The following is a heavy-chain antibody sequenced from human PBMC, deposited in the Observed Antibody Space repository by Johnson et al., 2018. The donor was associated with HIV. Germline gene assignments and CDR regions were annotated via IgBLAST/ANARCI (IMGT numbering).Heavy chain of an antibody. CDR3: AKDKSVMAPDAFDI. CDR1: GFTFSSYG. V-gene: IGHV3-33*06. Sequence: VQLVESGGGVVQPGRSLRLSCAASGFTFSSYGMHWVRQAPGKGLEWVAVIWYDGSNKYYADSVKGRFTISRDNSKNTLFLQMNSLRGEEKAVYYCAKDKSVMAPDAFDIWGQGTMVTVSS. J-gene: IGHJ3*02. D-gene: IGHD3-16*01. CDR2: IWYDGSNK.